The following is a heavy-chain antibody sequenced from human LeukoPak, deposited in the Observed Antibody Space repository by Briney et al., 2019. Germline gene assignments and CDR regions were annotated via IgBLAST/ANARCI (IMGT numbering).Heavy chain of an antibody. Sequence: SETLSLTCTVSGDSIPGDYWTWIRQPPGKGLQWIGYVYYSGSTNYSPSLKSRATISVDTSKNQFSLNLRSVTAADTALYYCARSSLEWLLWDDYWGRGTLVTVSS. CDR2: VYYSGST. V-gene: IGHV4-59*08. CDR1: GDSIPGDY. J-gene: IGHJ4*02. D-gene: IGHD3-3*02. CDR3: ARSSLEWLLWDDY.